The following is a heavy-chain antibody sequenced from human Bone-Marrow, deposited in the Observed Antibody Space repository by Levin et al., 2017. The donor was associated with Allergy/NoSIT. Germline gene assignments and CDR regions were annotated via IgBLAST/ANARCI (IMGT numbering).Heavy chain of an antibody. CDR1: GFTFSSYS. CDR3: ARWCGSCYSWYFDL. Sequence: PGGSLRLSCAASGFTFSSYSMNWVRQAPGKGLEWVSSISSSSSYIYYADSVKGRFTISRDNAKNSLYLQMNSLRAEDTAVYYCARWCGSCYSWYFDLWGRGTLVTVSS. J-gene: IGHJ2*01. D-gene: IGHD2-15*01. V-gene: IGHV3-21*01. CDR2: ISSSSSYI.